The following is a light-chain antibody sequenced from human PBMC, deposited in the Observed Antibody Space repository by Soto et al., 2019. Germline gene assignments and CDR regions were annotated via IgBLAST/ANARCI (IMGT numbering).Light chain of an antibody. CDR3: ATWDDSLNGPV. J-gene: IGLJ3*02. CDR2: EVT. V-gene: IGLV2-8*01. Sequence: QSVLTQPPSASGSPGQSVTISCIGICSDVGNCNYVSWYQQHPGKAPKVLIYEVTKRPSGVPDRFSGSKSDTSASLAISGLQSEDEADYYCATWDDSLNGPVFGGGTKLTVL. CDR1: CSDVGNCNY.